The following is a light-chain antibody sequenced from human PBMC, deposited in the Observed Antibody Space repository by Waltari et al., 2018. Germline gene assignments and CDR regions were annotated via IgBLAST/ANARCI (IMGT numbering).Light chain of an antibody. CDR1: QTIDAY. Sequence: DIQMTQFPSSLSASVGDNITISCRASQTIDAYLNWYQQRPPKAPKLLMYTASRLQSGAPSRFSGSGSGTVFTLNVSSPQPEDFATYYCQQTYSVPYTFGQGTKVEIK. J-gene: IGKJ2*01. CDR3: QQTYSVPYT. CDR2: TAS. V-gene: IGKV1-39*01.